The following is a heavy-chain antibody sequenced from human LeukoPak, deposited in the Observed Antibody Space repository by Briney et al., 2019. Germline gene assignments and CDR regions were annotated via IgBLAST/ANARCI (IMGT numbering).Heavy chain of an antibody. V-gene: IGHV4-30-4*01. CDR2: IYYSGST. D-gene: IGHD4-17*01. Sequence: SETLSLTCTVSGGSISIGDYYWSWTRQPPGKGLEWIGYIYYSGSTYYNPSLKSRVTISVDTSKNQFSLKLSSVTAADTAVYYCARGETTVTAYYFDYWGQGTLVTVSS. CDR3: ARGETTVTAYYFDY. CDR1: GGSISIGDYY. J-gene: IGHJ4*02.